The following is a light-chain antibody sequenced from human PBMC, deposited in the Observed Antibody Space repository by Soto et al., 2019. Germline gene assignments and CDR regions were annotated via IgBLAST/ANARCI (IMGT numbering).Light chain of an antibody. CDR2: DSS. Sequence: EIVLTQSPATLSLSPGERATLSCRASQSVSSFLAWSQQKPGQAPSLLIYDSSNRATGIPARFSGGGSGTDFTLTISSIEPEDFAFYYCKQRINWPLFTFGPGTKVDIK. J-gene: IGKJ3*01. CDR1: QSVSSF. CDR3: KQRINWPLFT. V-gene: IGKV3-11*01.